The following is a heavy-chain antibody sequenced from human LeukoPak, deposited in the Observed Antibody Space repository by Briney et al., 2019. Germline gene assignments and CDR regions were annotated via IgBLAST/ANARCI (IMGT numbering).Heavy chain of an antibody. D-gene: IGHD3-3*01. Sequence: EASVKVSCKASGYTFTSYDINWVRQATGQGLEWMGWMNPNSGNTGYAQKFQGRVTITRNTSISTAYMELSSLRSEDTAVYYCARSVRYDFWSGLGYYFDYWGQGTLVTVPS. V-gene: IGHV1-8*03. CDR1: GYTFTSYD. CDR2: MNPNSGNT. J-gene: IGHJ4*02. CDR3: ARSVRYDFWSGLGYYFDY.